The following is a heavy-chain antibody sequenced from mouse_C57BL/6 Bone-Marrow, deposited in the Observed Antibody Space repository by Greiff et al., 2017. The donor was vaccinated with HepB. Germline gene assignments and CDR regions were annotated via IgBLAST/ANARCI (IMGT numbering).Heavy chain of an antibody. Sequence: DVMLVESGGGLVKPGGSLKLSCAASGFTFSDYGMHWVRQAPEKGLEWVAYISSGSSTIYYADTVKGRFTISRDNAKNTLFLQMTSLRSEDTAMYYCARGWVTTDAMDYWGQGTSVTVSS. D-gene: IGHD1-1*01. CDR1: GFTFSDYG. CDR2: ISSGSSTI. V-gene: IGHV5-17*01. CDR3: ARGWVTTDAMDY. J-gene: IGHJ4*01.